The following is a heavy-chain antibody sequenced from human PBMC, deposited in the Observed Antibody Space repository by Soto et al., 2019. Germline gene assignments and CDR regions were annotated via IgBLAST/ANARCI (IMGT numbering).Heavy chain of an antibody. J-gene: IGHJ6*02. CDR1: GFTFSDHY. CDR2: TRNKANSYTT. D-gene: IGHD6-13*01. Sequence: EVQLVESGGGLVQPGGSLRLSCAASGFTFSDHYMDWVRQAPGKGLEWVGRTRNKANSYTTEYDASVKGRFTISRDDSKNSLELQMNSLKTEDTAVYYCARGPLYSSSNHYYYFGMDVWGQGTTVTVSS. V-gene: IGHV3-72*01. CDR3: ARGPLYSSSNHYYYFGMDV.